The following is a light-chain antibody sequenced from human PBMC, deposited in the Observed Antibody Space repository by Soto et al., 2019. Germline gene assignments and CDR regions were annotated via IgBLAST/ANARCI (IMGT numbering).Light chain of an antibody. Sequence: EIVLTRSPGTLSLSPGEGATLSCRAIQSVSSSYLAWYQQKPGQAPRLLIYGASSRATGIPDRFSGSGSGTDFTLTISRLEPEDFAVYYCQQYGSSPGGTFGQGTKVDIK. CDR1: QSVSSSY. CDR3: QQYGSSPGGT. CDR2: GAS. V-gene: IGKV3-20*01. J-gene: IGKJ1*01.